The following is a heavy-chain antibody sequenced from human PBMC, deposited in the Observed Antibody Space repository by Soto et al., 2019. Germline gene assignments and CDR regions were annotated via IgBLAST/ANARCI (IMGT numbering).Heavy chain of an antibody. J-gene: IGHJ6*03. Sequence: HPGGSLRLSCAASGFTFSSYDMHWVRQATGKGLEWVSAIGTAGDTYYPGSVKGRFTISRENAKNSLYLQMNSLRAGDTAVYYCARASSPRDFWSGYYLDYYYMDVWGKGTTVTVSS. CDR3: ARASSPRDFWSGYYLDYYYMDV. D-gene: IGHD3-3*01. V-gene: IGHV3-13*01. CDR2: IGTAGDT. CDR1: GFTFSSYD.